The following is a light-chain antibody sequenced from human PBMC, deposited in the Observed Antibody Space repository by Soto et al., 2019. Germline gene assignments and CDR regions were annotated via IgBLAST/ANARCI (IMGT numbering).Light chain of an antibody. CDR1: QSVSSY. CDR2: DAS. Sequence: EIVLTQSPVTLSLSPGERATLSCRASQSVSSYLAWYQQKPGQAPRLLIYDASNRATGIPARFSGSGSGTDFTLTVSSREPEDFAVYYCQQRSNWPITFGQGTRLEIK. J-gene: IGKJ5*01. V-gene: IGKV3-11*01. CDR3: QQRSNWPIT.